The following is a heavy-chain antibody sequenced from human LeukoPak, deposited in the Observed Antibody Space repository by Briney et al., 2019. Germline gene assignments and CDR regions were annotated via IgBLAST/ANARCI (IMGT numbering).Heavy chain of an antibody. J-gene: IGHJ4*02. V-gene: IGHV3-23*01. CDR3: AKDPAPYCTNGVCYRANYFDY. CDR1: GFTFSSYA. D-gene: IGHD2-8*01. CDR2: ISGSGGST. Sequence: GGSLRLSCLASGFTFSSYAMSWVRQAPGKGLEWVSAISGSGGSTYYADSVKGRFTISRDNSKNTLYLQMNSLRAEDTAVYYCAKDPAPYCTNGVCYRANYFDYWGQGTLVTVSS.